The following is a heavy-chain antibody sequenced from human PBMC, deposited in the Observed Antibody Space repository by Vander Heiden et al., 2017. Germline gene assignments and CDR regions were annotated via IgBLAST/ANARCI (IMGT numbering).Heavy chain of an antibody. V-gene: IGHV1-8*01. Sequence: QVQLVQSGAEVKKPGASVKVSCKASGYTFTSYDINWVRQATGQGLEWMGWMNPNSGNTGYAQKFQGSVTMTRNTSISTAYMELSSLRSEQTAVYYCARTCGDYVYYYYYYGMDVWGQGTTVTVSS. D-gene: IGHD4-17*01. CDR3: ARTCGDYVYYYYYYGMDV. J-gene: IGHJ6*02. CDR1: GYTFTSYD. CDR2: MNPNSGNT.